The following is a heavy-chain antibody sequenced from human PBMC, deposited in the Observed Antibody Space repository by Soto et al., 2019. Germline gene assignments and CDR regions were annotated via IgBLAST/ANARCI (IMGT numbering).Heavy chain of an antibody. V-gene: IGHV3-9*01. D-gene: IGHD3-22*01. CDR3: ANLETMIESDY. CDR1: GFTFDDYA. Sequence: GGSLRLSCAASGFTFDDYAMHWVRQAPGKGLEWVSGISWNSGSIGYADSVKGRFTISRDNAKNSLYLQMNSLRAEDTALYYCANLETMIESDYWGQGTLVTVSS. J-gene: IGHJ4*02. CDR2: ISWNSGSI.